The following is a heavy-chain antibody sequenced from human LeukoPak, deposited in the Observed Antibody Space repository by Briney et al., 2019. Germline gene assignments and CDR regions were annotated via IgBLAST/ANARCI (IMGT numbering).Heavy chain of an antibody. CDR3: AKDDPNDYMPWIY. V-gene: IGHV3-23*01. J-gene: IGHJ4*02. Sequence: GGSLRLSCAASGFTFSSYSMNWVRQAPGKGLEWVSLISGSGGNTYYADSVKGRFTISRDNSKNTLYLQMNSLRVDDTAVYYCAKDDPNDYMPWIYWGQGTLVTVSS. CDR2: ISGSGGNT. CDR1: GFTFSSYS. D-gene: IGHD4-11*01.